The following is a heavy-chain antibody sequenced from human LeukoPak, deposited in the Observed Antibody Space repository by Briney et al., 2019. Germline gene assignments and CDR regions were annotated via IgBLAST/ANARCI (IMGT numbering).Heavy chain of an antibody. CDR3: AKDLIRIAARPSFDY. D-gene: IGHD6-13*01. CDR1: GFTFSSYG. J-gene: IGHJ4*02. V-gene: IGHV3-30*02. CDR2: IRYDGSNK. Sequence: GGSLRLSCAASGFTFSSYGMHWVRQAPGKGLEWVAFIRYDGSNKYYADSVKGRFTISRDNSKNTLYLQMNSLRAEDTAVYYCAKDLIRIAARPSFDYWGQGTLVTVSS.